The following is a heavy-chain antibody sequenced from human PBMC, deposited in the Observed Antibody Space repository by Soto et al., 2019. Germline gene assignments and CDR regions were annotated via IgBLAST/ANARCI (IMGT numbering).Heavy chain of an antibody. Sequence: HPGGSLRLSCAASGFTFSSYAMSWVRQAPGKGLEWVSGISGSGGSTYDADSVKGRSTISRDNSKNTLYLQMNSLRAEDTAVYYCAKGRYYYDSSGLDYWGQRTLVTVSS. CDR2: ISGSGGST. CDR1: GFTFSSYA. V-gene: IGHV3-23*01. D-gene: IGHD3-22*01. CDR3: AKGRYYYDSSGLDY. J-gene: IGHJ4*02.